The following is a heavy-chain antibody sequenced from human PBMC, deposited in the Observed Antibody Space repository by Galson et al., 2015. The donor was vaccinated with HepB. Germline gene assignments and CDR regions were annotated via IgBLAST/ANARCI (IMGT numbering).Heavy chain of an antibody. Sequence: SLRLSCAASGFTFSNYWMSWVRQAPGKGLEWEANIKKGGSENYYVDSEKGRINISRDNAKNSLYLQMNSLIAEDTAVYYYARDHGGKRLRYIDWLRPNCGMDVWGQGTTVTVSS. CDR1: GFTFSNYW. CDR2: IKKGGSEN. D-gene: IGHD3-9*01. V-gene: IGHV3-7*03. J-gene: IGHJ6*02. CDR3: ARDHGGKRLRYIDWLRPNCGMDV.